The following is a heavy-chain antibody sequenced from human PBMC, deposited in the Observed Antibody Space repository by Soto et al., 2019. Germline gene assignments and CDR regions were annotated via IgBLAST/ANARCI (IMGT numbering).Heavy chain of an antibody. D-gene: IGHD3-3*01. CDR2: ISSSSSYK. J-gene: IGHJ6*02. CDR1: GFTFSSYS. CDR3: ARDSTIFGVVIIQDYYGMDV. Sequence: GGSLRLSCAASGFTFSSYSMNWVRQAPGRGLEWVSSISSSSSYKYYADSVKGRFTISRDNAKNSLYLQMNSLRAEDTAVYYCARDSTIFGVVIIQDYYGMDVWGQGTTVTVSS. V-gene: IGHV3-21*01.